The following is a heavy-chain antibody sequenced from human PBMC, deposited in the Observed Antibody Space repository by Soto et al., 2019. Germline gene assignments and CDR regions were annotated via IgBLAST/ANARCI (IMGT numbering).Heavy chain of an antibody. D-gene: IGHD6-6*01. J-gene: IGHJ4*02. CDR1: GGSFSGYY. CDR2: IKHSGST. Sequence: QVQLQQWGAGLLKPSETLSLTCAVYGGSFSGYYWSWIRQPPGKGLEWIGEIKHSGSTNYNPSLKSRVTISVATSKIQFSLKLSSVTAADTAVYYCARGVYFSSSSPGYFDYWGQGTLVTVSS. CDR3: ARGVYFSSSSPGYFDY. V-gene: IGHV4-34*01.